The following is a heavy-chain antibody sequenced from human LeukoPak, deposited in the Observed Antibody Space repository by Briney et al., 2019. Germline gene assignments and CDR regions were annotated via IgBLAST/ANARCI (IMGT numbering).Heavy chain of an antibody. V-gene: IGHV3-30-3*01. CDR3: ARDPSGRGMDV. Sequence: GGSLRLSCAASGFTFSSYAMHWVRQAPGKGLEWVAVISYDGSNKYYADSVKGRFTISRDNSKNTLYLQMNSLRAEDTAVYYCARDPSGRGMDVWGQGTTVTVSS. CDR1: GFTFSSYA. D-gene: IGHD6-19*01. CDR2: ISYDGSNK. J-gene: IGHJ6*02.